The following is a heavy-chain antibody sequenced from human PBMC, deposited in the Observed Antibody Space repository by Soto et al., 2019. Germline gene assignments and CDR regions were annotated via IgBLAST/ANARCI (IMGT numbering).Heavy chain of an antibody. V-gene: IGHV1-3*01. CDR2: INAGNGDT. Sequence: ASVKVSCKASGYTFSTYAVHWVRQAPGQRLEWMGWINAGNGDTKYSQKFQGRVTITRDTSATTAYMELSSLTSEDTGVYYCARGASSGWPFDLWGLG. D-gene: IGHD6-19*01. J-gene: IGHJ4*02. CDR1: GYTFSTYA. CDR3: ARGASSGWPFDL.